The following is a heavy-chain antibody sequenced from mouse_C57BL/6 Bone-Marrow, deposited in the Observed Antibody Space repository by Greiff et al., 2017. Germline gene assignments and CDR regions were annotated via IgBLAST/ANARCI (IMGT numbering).Heavy chain of an antibody. D-gene: IGHD2-2*01. J-gene: IGHJ2*01. CDR3: ARGYLDY. Sequence: EVQRVESGGGLVKPGGSLKLSCAASGFTFSDYGMHWVRQAPEKGLEWVAYISRGSSTIYYADKVKGRFTISRDNAKNTLFLQLTSLRSEDTAMYYYARGYLDYWGQGTTLTVSS. V-gene: IGHV5-17*01. CDR1: GFTFSDYG. CDR2: ISRGSSTI.